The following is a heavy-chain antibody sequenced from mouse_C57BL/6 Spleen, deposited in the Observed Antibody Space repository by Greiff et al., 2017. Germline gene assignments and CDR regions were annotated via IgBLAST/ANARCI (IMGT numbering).Heavy chain of an antibody. D-gene: IGHD2-2*01. J-gene: IGHJ1*03. CDR1: GFTFSDAW. V-gene: IGHV6-6*01. CDR3: TRLGYDGYFDV. Sequence: EVQLQESGGGLVQPGGSMKLSCAASGFTFSDAWMDWVRQSPEKGLEWVAEIRNKANNHATYYAESVKGRFTISSDDSKSSVYLQMNSLRAEDTGIYYCTRLGYDGYFDVWGTGTTGTVSS. CDR2: IRNKANNHAT.